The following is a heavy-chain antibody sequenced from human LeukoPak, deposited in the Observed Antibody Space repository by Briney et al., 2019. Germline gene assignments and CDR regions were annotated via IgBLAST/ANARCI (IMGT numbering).Heavy chain of an antibody. CDR2: IVVGSGNT. D-gene: IGHD2-15*01. CDR3: AAGCSGGSCYSFYYYGMDV. J-gene: IGHJ6*04. Sequence: GTSVKVSCKASGFTFTSSAVKWVRQARGQRLEWRGWIVVGSGNTNYAQKFQERVTITRDMSTSTAYMELSSLRSEDTAVYYCAAGCSGGSCYSFYYYGMDVWGKGTTATVSS. CDR1: GFTFTSSA. V-gene: IGHV1-58*01.